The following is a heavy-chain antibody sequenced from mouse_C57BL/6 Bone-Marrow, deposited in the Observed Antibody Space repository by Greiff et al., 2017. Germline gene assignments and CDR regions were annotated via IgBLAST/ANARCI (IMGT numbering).Heavy chain of an antibody. V-gene: IGHV1-77*01. CDR1: GYTFTDYY. CDR2: IGPGSGST. CDR3: ARKGFITTVVTTEAMDY. Sequence: VQLQQSGAELVKPGASVKLSCKASGYTFTDYYINWVKQRPGQGLEWIGKIGPGSGSTYYNEKFKGKATLTADKSSSTAYMQLSSLTSEDSAVYVCARKGFITTVVTTEAMDYWGQGTSVTVSS. D-gene: IGHD1-1*01. J-gene: IGHJ4*01.